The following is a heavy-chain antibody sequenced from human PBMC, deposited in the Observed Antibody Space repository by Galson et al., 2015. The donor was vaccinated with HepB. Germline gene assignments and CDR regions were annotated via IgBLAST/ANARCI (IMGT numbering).Heavy chain of an antibody. V-gene: IGHV1-8*01. Sequence: SVKVSCKASGYIFTSYDINWVRQATGRGLEWMGWTNPNSGNAGYAQKFQGRVTMTRDISTSTAYMELSSLRFDDTAVYYCARVSAWSHFDFWGQGTLVTVPP. CDR2: TNPNSGNA. J-gene: IGHJ4*02. CDR3: ARVSAWSHFDF. CDR1: GYIFTSYD. D-gene: IGHD6-19*01.